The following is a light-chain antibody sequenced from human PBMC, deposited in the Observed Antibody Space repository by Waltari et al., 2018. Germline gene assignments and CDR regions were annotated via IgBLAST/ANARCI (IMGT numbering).Light chain of an antibody. CDR1: QSVGRS. CDR3: QHYVRLPAT. CDR2: DAS. V-gene: IGKV3-20*01. J-gene: IGKJ1*01. Sequence: EIVLTQSPGTLSLSPGERATLACRASQSVGRSLAWYQQKPGQAPRLLIYDASRRATDIPDRFSGSGSGTDFSLTISTLEPEDFAVYYCQHYVRLPATFGQGTKVEI.